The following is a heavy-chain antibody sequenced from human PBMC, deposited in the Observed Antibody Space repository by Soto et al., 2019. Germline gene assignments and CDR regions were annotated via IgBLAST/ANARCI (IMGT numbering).Heavy chain of an antibody. J-gene: IGHJ6*02. CDR3: IAAAGKGGYSYYGMDV. CDR1: GFTFSNAW. D-gene: IGHD6-13*01. Sequence: KTWGSLRLSCAASGFTFSNAWMNWVRQAPGKGLEWVGRIKSKTDGGTTDYAAPVKGRFTISRDDSKNTLYLQMNSLKTEDTAVYYCIAAAGKGGYSYYGMDVWGQGTTVTVSS. V-gene: IGHV3-15*07. CDR2: IKSKTDGGTT.